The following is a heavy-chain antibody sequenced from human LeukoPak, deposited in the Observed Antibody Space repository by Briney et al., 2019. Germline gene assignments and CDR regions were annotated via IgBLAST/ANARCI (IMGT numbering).Heavy chain of an antibody. CDR1: GFTFSSES. D-gene: IGHD2-2*01. CDR2: ISYDGSKK. V-gene: IGHV3-30*18. Sequence: GGSLRLSCAASGFTFSSESMHWVRQAPGKGLEWVAVISYDGSKKYSADFVKGRFTISRDNSKSTLYLQMNSLTTEDTAVYHCAKEYHRVHDAFDTWGHGTMVTVSS. J-gene: IGHJ3*02. CDR3: AKEYHRVHDAFDT.